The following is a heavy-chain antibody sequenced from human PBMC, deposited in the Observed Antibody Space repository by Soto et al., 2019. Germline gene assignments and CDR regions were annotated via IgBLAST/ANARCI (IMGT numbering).Heavy chain of an antibody. D-gene: IGHD2-2*01. CDR3: AKFIVVVPAAGDAFDI. CDR2: ISGSGGST. CDR1: GFTFSSYA. Sequence: GGSLRLSCAASGFTFSSYAMSWVRQAPGKGLEWVSAISGSGGSTYYADSVKGRFTISRGNSKNTLYLQMNSLRAEDTAVYYCAKFIVVVPAAGDAFDIWGQGTMVTVSS. V-gene: IGHV3-23*01. J-gene: IGHJ3*02.